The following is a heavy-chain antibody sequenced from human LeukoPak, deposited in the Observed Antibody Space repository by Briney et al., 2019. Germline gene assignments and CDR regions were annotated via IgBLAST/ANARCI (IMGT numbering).Heavy chain of an antibody. D-gene: IGHD4-11*01. CDR1: GFTVSSNY. CDR2: IYSGGST. CDR3: AREAYSNYDYYYYYYMDV. J-gene: IGHJ6*03. V-gene: IGHV3-53*01. Sequence: PGGSLRLSCAASGFTVSSNYMSWVRQAPGKGLEWVSVIYSGGSTYYADSVKGRFTISRDNSKNTLYLQMNSLRAEDTAVYYCAREAYSNYDYYYYYYMDVWGQGTTVIVSS.